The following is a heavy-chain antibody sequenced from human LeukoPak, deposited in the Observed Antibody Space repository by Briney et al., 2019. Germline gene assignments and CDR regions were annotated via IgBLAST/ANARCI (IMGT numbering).Heavy chain of an antibody. J-gene: IGHJ4*02. Sequence: PGGSLRHSCAACAFTFRSYAMSWVRQAGGKGLEWVSAISGSGGSTYYADSVKGRFTISRDNSKNTLYLQMSSLRAEDTAVYYCAKPKDNSLYCFDYWGQGTLVTVSS. CDR2: ISGSGGST. CDR1: AFTFRSYA. V-gene: IGHV3-23*01. D-gene: IGHD1-20*01. CDR3: AKPKDNSLYCFDY.